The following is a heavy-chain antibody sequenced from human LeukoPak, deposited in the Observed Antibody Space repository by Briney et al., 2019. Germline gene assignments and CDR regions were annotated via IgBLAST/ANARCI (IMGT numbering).Heavy chain of an antibody. J-gene: IGHJ6*02. Sequence: GGSLRLSCAASGFTFSSYGMHWVRQAPGKGLEWVAVIWYDGSNKYYADSVKGRFTISRDNSKNTLYLQMNSLRAEDTAMYYRARDLMDIVVVPAAMGYYYGMDVWGQGTTVTVSS. D-gene: IGHD2-2*03. CDR1: GFTFSSYG. V-gene: IGHV3-33*01. CDR3: ARDLMDIVVVPAAMGYYYGMDV. CDR2: IWYDGSNK.